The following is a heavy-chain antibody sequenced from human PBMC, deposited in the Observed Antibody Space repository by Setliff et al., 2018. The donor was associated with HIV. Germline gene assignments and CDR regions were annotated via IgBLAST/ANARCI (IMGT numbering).Heavy chain of an antibody. D-gene: IGHD3-3*01. Sequence: ASETLSLTCTVSGDFFSSDYYWGWIRQPPGKGLEWIANIYHSGSTYYNPSLKSRVTISLDTSENQFSLNLNSVTAADTAVYYCARDISEGFFLERASEHWSQGTLVTVSS. CDR3: ARDISEGFFLERASEH. CDR1: GDFFSSDYY. V-gene: IGHV4-38-2*02. J-gene: IGHJ1*01. CDR2: IYHSGST.